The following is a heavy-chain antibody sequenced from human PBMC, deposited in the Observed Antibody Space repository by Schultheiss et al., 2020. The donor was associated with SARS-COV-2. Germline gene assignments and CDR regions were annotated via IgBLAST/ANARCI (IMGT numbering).Heavy chain of an antibody. CDR1: GFTFSSYA. D-gene: IGHD1-26*01. CDR2: ISGSGSST. CDR3: AKDLVGVVGARNFDY. V-gene: IGHV3-23*01. Sequence: GESLKISCAASGFTFSSYAMSWVRQAPGKGLEWVSAISGSGSSTYYADSVKGRFTISRDNSKNTLYLQMNSLRAEDTAVYYCAKDLVGVVGARNFDYWGQGTLVTVSS. J-gene: IGHJ4*02.